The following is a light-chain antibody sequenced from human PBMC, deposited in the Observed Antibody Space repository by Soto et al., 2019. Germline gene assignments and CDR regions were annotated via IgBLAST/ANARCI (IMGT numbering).Light chain of an antibody. Sequence: EIVLTQSPGTLSLAPGERSTLSCRASQSVSSSFLAWYQQKPGQAPRLLIYGASSRATGIPDRFSGSGSRTDFSLTISGLEPEDFAVYYCQQYDNSPSTFGQGTKVEIK. CDR1: QSVSSSF. CDR2: GAS. J-gene: IGKJ1*01. V-gene: IGKV3-20*01. CDR3: QQYDNSPST.